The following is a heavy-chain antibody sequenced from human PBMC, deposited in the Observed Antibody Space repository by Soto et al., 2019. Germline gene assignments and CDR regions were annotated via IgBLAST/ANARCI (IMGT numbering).Heavy chain of an antibody. D-gene: IGHD2-2*01. Sequence: ASVKVSCKASGYTFTSYGISWVRQAPGQGLEWMGWISAYNGNTNYAQKLQGRVTMTTDTSTSTAYMELRSLRSDDTAMYYCARDDPYIVVVPAAMEDYYYYYGMDVWGQGTTVTVSS. V-gene: IGHV1-18*01. CDR1: GYTFTSYG. CDR2: ISAYNGNT. CDR3: ARDDPYIVVVPAAMEDYYYYYGMDV. J-gene: IGHJ6*02.